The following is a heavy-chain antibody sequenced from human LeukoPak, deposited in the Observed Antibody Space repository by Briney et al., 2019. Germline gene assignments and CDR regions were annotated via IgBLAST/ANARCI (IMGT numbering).Heavy chain of an antibody. D-gene: IGHD3-3*01. Sequence: ASVKVSCKASGYTFTIYGISWVRQAPGQGLEWMGWISAYNGNTNYAQKLQGRVTMTTDTSTSTAYMELRSLRSEDTAVYYCATDRLRFLEWLLDNWGQGTLVTVSS. CDR3: ATDRLRFLEWLLDN. CDR2: ISAYNGNT. CDR1: GYTFTIYG. J-gene: IGHJ4*02. V-gene: IGHV1-18*01.